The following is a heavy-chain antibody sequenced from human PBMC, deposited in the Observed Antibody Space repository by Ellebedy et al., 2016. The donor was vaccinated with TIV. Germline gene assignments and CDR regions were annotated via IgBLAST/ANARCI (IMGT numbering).Heavy chain of an antibody. CDR2: IIPIFGTA. Sequence: ASVKVSCKASGYTFTSHGISWVRQAPGQGLEWMGGIIPIFGTANYAQKFQGRVTITADESTSTAYMELSSLRSEDTAVYYCARGVGEYSSSSPHDYWGQGTLVTVSS. V-gene: IGHV1-69*13. J-gene: IGHJ4*02. CDR1: GYTFTSHG. CDR3: ARGVGEYSSSSPHDY. D-gene: IGHD6-6*01.